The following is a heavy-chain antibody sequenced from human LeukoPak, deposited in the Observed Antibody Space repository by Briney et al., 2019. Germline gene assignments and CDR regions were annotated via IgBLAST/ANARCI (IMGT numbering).Heavy chain of an antibody. D-gene: IGHD4-11*01. CDR2: LSAGGGVT. J-gene: IGHJ4*02. V-gene: IGHV3-23*01. CDR1: GVTFSSYA. CDR3: AKVPYSNYVSSEYYFDY. Sequence: GGSLRLSCVASGVTFSSYAMSWVRQAPGKGLEWVSALSAGGGVTYIADSVKGRFTISRDNSKNTLYLQMNSLRAEDTAVYYCAKVPYSNYVSSEYYFDYWGQGTLVTVSS.